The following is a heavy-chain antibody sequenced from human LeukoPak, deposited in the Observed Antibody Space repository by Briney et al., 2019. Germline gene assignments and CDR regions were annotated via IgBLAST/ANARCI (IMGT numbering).Heavy chain of an antibody. CDR3: AKETIRFGDPPGY. CDR1: TFTFSTYS. CDR2: ILGSGGRT. J-gene: IGHJ4*02. V-gene: IGHV3-23*01. D-gene: IGHD3-10*01. Sequence: PGGSLRLSCAVSTFTFSTYSMSCVRPAPGKGREWVSAILGSGGRTYYADSVTDRLTISRDNSKNTLYLQMNSLRAEDTAVDYCAKETIRFGDPPGYWGQGTLVTVSS.